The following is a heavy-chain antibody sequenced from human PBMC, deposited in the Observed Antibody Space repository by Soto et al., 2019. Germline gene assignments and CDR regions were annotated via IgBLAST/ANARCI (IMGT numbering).Heavy chain of an antibody. CDR3: ARESGGATATLAYYYFYMDV. V-gene: IGHV1-2*04. Sequence: QVQLVQSGAEVKRPGASVTVSCRSSGDTFNDYYIHWVRQAPGQGLEWMGWINPNGGVTKYAQKFQGWVSMTRDTSIRTVYMQLSRRRSDDTAVYYCARESGGATATLAYYYFYMDVWGTGTTVTVSS. CDR2: INPNGGVT. CDR1: GDTFNDYY. D-gene: IGHD5-12*01. J-gene: IGHJ6*03.